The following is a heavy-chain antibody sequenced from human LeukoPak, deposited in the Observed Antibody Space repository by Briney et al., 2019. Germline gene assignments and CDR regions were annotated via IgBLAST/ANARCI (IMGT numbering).Heavy chain of an antibody. V-gene: IGHV3-49*03. CDR2: IRSKAYGGTT. CDR3: TRDRPVDGYKFLLAFDI. D-gene: IGHD5-24*01. CDR1: GFTFGDYA. Sequence: QSGRSLRLSCTASGFTFGDYAMSWFRQAPGKGLEWVGFIRSKAYGGTTEYAASVKGRFTISRDDSKSIAYLQMNSLKTEDTAVYYCTRDRPVDGYKFLLAFDIWGQGTMVTVSS. J-gene: IGHJ3*02.